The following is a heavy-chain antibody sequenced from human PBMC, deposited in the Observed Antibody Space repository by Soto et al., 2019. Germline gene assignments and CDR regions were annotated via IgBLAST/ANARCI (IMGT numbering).Heavy chain of an antibody. CDR2: IVPIFGA. J-gene: IGHJ6*02. D-gene: IGHD3-22*01. V-gene: IGHV1-69*12. CDR1: GGTFSNYG. CDR3: ARGGRDYEGSGYYQGNV. Sequence: QVQLVQSGAEVKKPGSSVKVSCKSSGGTFSNYGFRWVRQAPGQGLECMGVIVPIFGAEHPQKFQGRVTITADESTNTVFMELRGLRSEDTAMYYCARGGRDYEGSGYYQGNVLGQGTTVTGSS.